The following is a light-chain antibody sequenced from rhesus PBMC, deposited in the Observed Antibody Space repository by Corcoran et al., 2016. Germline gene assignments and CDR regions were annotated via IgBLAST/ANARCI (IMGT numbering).Light chain of an antibody. J-gene: IGKJ3*01. CDR3: QQYNSAPFT. V-gene: IGKV1-21*01. Sequence: DIQMTQSPSSLSASVGDRVTITCRASQGISSWLAWYQQKPGKAPKPLIYKPSSLQSGVPSRFSCSGSGTDVTLTISSLQPEDFATYCCQQYNSAPFTFGPGTKLDIK. CDR1: QGISSW. CDR2: KPS.